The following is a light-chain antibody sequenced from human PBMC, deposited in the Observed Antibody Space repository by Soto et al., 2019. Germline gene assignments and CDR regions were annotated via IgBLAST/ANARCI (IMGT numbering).Light chain of an antibody. Sequence: IVLTQSPGTLSLSPGERATLSCRARQSVSSSYLAWYQQKPRQAPRLLIYGASSRATGIPDRFSGSGSGTDFTLTISRLEPEDFAVYYCQQYGSSHQTFGQGTKLEIK. CDR1: QSVSSSY. CDR2: GAS. J-gene: IGKJ2*01. V-gene: IGKV3-20*01. CDR3: QQYGSSHQT.